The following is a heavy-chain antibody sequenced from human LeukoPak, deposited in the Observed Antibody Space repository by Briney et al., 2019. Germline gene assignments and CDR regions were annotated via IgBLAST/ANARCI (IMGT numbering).Heavy chain of an antibody. Sequence: PGGSLRLSCAASGFSFSDAWMSWVRQAPGKGLEWVGRIKSEADGGATGYAAPVKDRFTISRDDSKNTLYLQMDSLKTEDTGVYYCSRYCGGDCWNHYNYYLDVWGKGTMVTLSS. CDR3: SRYCGGDCWNHYNYYLDV. CDR2: IKSEADGGAT. J-gene: IGHJ6*03. CDR1: GFSFSDAW. V-gene: IGHV3-15*01. D-gene: IGHD2-21*02.